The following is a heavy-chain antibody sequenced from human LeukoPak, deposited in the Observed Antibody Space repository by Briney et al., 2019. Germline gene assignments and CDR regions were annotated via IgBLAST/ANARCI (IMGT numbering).Heavy chain of an antibody. CDR3: AKDPYYYDSSGYYSAY. V-gene: IGHV3-23*01. D-gene: IGHD3-22*01. CDR1: GFTFSSYA. Sequence: GGSLRLSCAASGFTFSSYAMSWVRQAPGKGLEWVSAISGSGGSTYYADSVKGRFTISRDNSKNTLYLQMNSLRAEDTAVYYCAKDPYYYDSSGYYSAYWGQGTLVTVSS. CDR2: ISGSGGST. J-gene: IGHJ4*02.